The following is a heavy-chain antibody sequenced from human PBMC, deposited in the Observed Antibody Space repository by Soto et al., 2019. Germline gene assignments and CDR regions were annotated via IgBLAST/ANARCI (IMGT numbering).Heavy chain of an antibody. V-gene: IGHV1-46*01. Sequence: QVQLVQSGAEVKKPGASVKVSCKASGYTFTSNWIHWVRRAPGQGLEWMGIINPSGGSTYYAQKFQGRVTLTRDTSTSTVYMELTSPTSEDTAVYYCARDHSISSSGAWWLDPWGQGTLVTVSS. CDR2: INPSGGST. D-gene: IGHD6-13*01. J-gene: IGHJ5*02. CDR3: ARDHSISSSGAWWLDP. CDR1: GYTFTSNW.